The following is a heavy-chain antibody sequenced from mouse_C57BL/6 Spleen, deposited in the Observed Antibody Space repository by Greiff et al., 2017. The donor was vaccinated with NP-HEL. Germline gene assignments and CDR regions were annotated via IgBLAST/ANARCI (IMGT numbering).Heavy chain of an antibody. CDR2: IYPGSGST. Sequence: QVQLQQPGAELVKPGASVKMSCKASGYTFTSYWITWVKQRPGPGLEWIGDIYPGSGSTNYNEKFKSKATLTVDTSSSTAYMQLSSLPSDVSAVYYWARREGIYSPWLANWGQGTLVTVSA. D-gene: IGHD1-3*01. CDR3: ARREGIYSPWLAN. J-gene: IGHJ3*01. V-gene: IGHV1-55*01. CDR1: GYTFTSYW.